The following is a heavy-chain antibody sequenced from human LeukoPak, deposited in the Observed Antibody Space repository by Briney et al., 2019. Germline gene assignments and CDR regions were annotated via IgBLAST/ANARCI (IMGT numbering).Heavy chain of an antibody. D-gene: IGHD2-15*01. V-gene: IGHV4-31*03. CDR3: ARVSFSRDFGSYGNWFDP. CDR1: RASLTSGGFY. CDR2: FSSTGRT. Sequence: SETLSLTCSVSRASLTSGGFYCSWIRQHPGRGLQWIVYFSSTGRTDYIPPLKSRVAISADTSKNQFSLKLTSLTAADTAVYYCARVSFSRDFGSYGNWFDPWGQGTLVSVSS. J-gene: IGHJ5*02.